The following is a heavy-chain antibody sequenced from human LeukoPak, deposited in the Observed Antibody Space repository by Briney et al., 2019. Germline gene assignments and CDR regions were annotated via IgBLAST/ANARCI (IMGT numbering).Heavy chain of an antibody. D-gene: IGHD5-24*01. CDR2: ISYDGSNK. J-gene: IGHJ1*01. Sequence: GRSLRLSCAASGFTFSSYAMHWVRQAPGKGLGWVAVISYDGSNKYYADSVKGRFTISRDNAKNTLYLQMNSLRAEDTAVYYCARDRGDGYNYGGYFQHWGQGTLVTVSS. CDR1: GFTFSSYA. CDR3: ARDRGDGYNYGGYFQH. V-gene: IGHV3-30-3*01.